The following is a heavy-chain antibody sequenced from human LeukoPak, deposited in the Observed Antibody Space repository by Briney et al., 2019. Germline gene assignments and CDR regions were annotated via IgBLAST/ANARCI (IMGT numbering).Heavy chain of an antibody. CDR3: VKVGIDGSGPFDH. CDR2: ISGRGRGGST. V-gene: IGHV3-23*01. D-gene: IGHD3-10*01. J-gene: IGHJ4*02. Sequence: GGSLRLSCAASGFTFSSFALSWVRQAPGKGLEWVSAISGRGRGGSTNYADSVKGRFTISRDNSKNTLYLQMNSLRAEDTAVYYCVKVGIDGSGPFDHWGQGTLVTVSS. CDR1: GFTFSSFA.